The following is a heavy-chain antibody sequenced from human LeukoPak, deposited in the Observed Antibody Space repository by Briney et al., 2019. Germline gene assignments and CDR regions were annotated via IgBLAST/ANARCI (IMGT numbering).Heavy chain of an antibody. V-gene: IGHV4-31*03. CDR2: IYYSGST. CDR1: GGSISSGGYY. CDR3: ARGPLTAMAPYYFDY. D-gene: IGHD5-18*01. J-gene: IGHJ4*02. Sequence: SETLSLTCTVSGGSISSGGYYWSWIRQHPGKGLEWIGYIYYSGSTYYNPSLKSRVTISVDTSKNQFSLKLSSVTAADTAVYYCARGPLTAMAPYYFDYWGQGTLVTVSS.